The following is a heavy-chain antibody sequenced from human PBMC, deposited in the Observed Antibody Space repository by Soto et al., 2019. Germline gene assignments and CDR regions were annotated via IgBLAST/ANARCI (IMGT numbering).Heavy chain of an antibody. J-gene: IGHJ6*02. Sequence: GGSLRLSCAASGFTFSSYAMSWVRQAPGKGLEWVSAISGSGGSTYYADSVKGRFTISRDNSKNTLYLQMNSLRAEDTAVYYCAKEIAAAGTEHYYYGMDVWGQGTTVTVSS. V-gene: IGHV3-23*01. CDR3: AKEIAAAGTEHYYYGMDV. CDR2: ISGSGGST. CDR1: GFTFSSYA. D-gene: IGHD6-13*01.